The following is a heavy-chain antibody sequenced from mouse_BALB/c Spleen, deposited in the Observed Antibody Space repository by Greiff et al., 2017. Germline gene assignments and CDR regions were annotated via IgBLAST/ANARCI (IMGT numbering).Heavy chain of an antibody. CDR2: INPSNGRT. CDR3: ARFDYDRGFAY. Sequence: VQLQQPGAELVKPGASVKLSCKASGYTFTSYWMHWVKQRPGQGLEWIGEINPSNGRTNYNEKFKSKATLTVDKSSSTAYMQLSSLTSEDSAVYYCARFDYDRGFAYWGQGTLVTVSA. D-gene: IGHD2-4*01. V-gene: IGHV1S81*02. J-gene: IGHJ3*01. CDR1: GYTFTSYW.